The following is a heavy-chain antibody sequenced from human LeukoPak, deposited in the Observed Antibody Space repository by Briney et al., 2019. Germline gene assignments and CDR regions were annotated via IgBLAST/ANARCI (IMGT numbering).Heavy chain of an antibody. J-gene: IGHJ4*02. CDR3: ARRAPGSYGNFDY. CDR1: GGTFSSYA. D-gene: IGHD1-26*01. Sequence: ASVKVSCTASGGTFSSYAISWVRRAPGQGLEWMGRIIPILGIANYAQKFQGRVTITADKSTSTAYMELSSLRSEDTAVYYCARRAPGSYGNFDYWGQGTLVTVSS. V-gene: IGHV1-69*04. CDR2: IIPILGIA.